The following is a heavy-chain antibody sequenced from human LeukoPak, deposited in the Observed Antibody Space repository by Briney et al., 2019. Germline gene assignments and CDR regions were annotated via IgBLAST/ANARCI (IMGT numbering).Heavy chain of an antibody. J-gene: IGHJ4*02. CDR2: ISSSSSYI. CDR3: ARDQIAQWLPFDY. CDR1: GFTFSSYS. V-gene: IGHV3-21*01. D-gene: IGHD6-19*01. Sequence: GGSLRLSCAASGFTFSSYSRNWVRQAPGKGLEWVSSISSSSSYIYYADSVKGRFTISRDNAKNSLYLQMNSLRAEDTAVYYCARDQIAQWLPFDYWGQGTLVTVSS.